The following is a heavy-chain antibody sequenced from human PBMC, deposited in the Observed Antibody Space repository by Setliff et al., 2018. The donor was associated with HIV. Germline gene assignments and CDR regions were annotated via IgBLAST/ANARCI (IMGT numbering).Heavy chain of an antibody. V-gene: IGHV4-61*09. Sequence: PSETLSLTCTVSGGSISSGSYYWSWIRQPAGKGLEWIGHIYTSGSTNYNPSLKSRVTISVDTSKNQFSLKLSSVTAADTAVYYCARHLGAFDIWGQGTMVTVSS. CDR2: IYTSGST. CDR3: ARHLGAFDI. D-gene: IGHD3-10*01. J-gene: IGHJ3*02. CDR1: GGSISSGSYY.